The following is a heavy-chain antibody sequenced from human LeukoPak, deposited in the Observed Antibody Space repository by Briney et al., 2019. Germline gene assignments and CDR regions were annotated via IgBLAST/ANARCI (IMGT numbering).Heavy chain of an antibody. Sequence: PSETLSPTCAVYGGSFSGYYWSWIRQPPGKGLEWIGEINHSGSTNYNPSLKSRVTISVDTSKNQSSLKLSSVTAADTAVYYCTRGTYSSGWSNYYYYMDVWGKGTTVTVSS. D-gene: IGHD6-19*01. CDR3: TRGTYSSGWSNYYYYMDV. CDR2: INHSGST. CDR1: GGSFSGYY. J-gene: IGHJ6*03. V-gene: IGHV4-34*01.